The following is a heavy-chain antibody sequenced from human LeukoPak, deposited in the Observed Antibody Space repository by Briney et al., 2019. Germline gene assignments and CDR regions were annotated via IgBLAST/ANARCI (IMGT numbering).Heavy chain of an antibody. D-gene: IGHD5-18*01. Sequence: GGSLRPSCAASGFTFSSYWMSWVRQAPGKGLEWVANIKQDGSEKYYVDSVKGRFTISRDNAKNSLYLQMNSLRAEDTAVYYCARDEGGRGYSYGYDYWGQGTLVTVSS. J-gene: IGHJ4*02. CDR1: GFTFSSYW. V-gene: IGHV3-7*01. CDR3: ARDEGGRGYSYGYDY. CDR2: IKQDGSEK.